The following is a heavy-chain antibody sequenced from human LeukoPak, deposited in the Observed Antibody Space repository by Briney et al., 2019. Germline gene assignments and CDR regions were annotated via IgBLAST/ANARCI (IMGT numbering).Heavy chain of an antibody. D-gene: IGHD6-13*01. V-gene: IGHV3-23*01. Sequence: TGGSLRLSCAASGFTFSSYAMSWVRQAPGKGLEWVSAISGSGGSTYYADSVKGRFTISRDNSKNTLYLQMNSLRAEDTAVYYCAKTHIVYSREHMDVWGKGTTVTVSS. CDR2: ISGSGGST. CDR3: AKTHIVYSREHMDV. J-gene: IGHJ6*03. CDR1: GFTFSSYA.